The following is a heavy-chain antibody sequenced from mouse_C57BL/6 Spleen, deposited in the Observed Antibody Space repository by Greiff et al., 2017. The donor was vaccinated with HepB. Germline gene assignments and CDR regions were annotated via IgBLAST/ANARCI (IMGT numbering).Heavy chain of an antibody. CDR3: TRRGFDWYFDV. CDR2: IRNKANNHAT. CDR1: GFTFSDAW. Sequence: EVMLVESGGGLVQPGGSMKLSCAASGFTFSDAWMDWVRQSPEKGLEWVAEIRNKANNHATYYAESVKGRFTISRDDSKSSVYLQMNSLRAEDTGIYYCTRRGFDWYFDVWGTGTTVTVSS. D-gene: IGHD3-1*01. V-gene: IGHV6-6*01. J-gene: IGHJ1*03.